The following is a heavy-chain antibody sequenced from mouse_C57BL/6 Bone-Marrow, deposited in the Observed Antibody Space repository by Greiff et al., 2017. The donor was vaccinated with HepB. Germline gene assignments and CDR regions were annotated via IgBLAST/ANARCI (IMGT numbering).Heavy chain of an antibody. Sequence: VKLMESGAELVRPGTSVKVSCKASGYAFTNYLIEWVKQRPGQGLEWIGVINPGSGGTSYNQKFKGKATLTVNKSSSTAYMELRSLTSEDSAVYYCAILYESFWGQGTTLTVSS. CDR3: AILYESF. D-gene: IGHD2-3*01. CDR2: INPGSGGT. J-gene: IGHJ2*01. V-gene: IGHV1-54*01. CDR1: GYAFTNYL.